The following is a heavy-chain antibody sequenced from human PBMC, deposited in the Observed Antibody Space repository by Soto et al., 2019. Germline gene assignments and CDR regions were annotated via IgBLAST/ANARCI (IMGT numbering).Heavy chain of an antibody. CDR2: ISYDGSNK. CDR3: ARYCSGGSCYYGMDV. CDR1: GFSFSSYA. J-gene: IGHJ6*02. Sequence: GGSLRLSCAASGFSFSSYAMNWVRQAPGKGLEWVAVISYDGSNKYYADSVKGRFTISRDNSKKTLFLQMDSLRAEDTAVFFCARYCSGGSCYYGMDVWGQGTTVTVSS. D-gene: IGHD2-15*01. V-gene: IGHV3-30-3*01.